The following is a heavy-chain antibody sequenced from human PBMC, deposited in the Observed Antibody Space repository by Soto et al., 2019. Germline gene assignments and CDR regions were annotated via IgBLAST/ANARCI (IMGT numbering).Heavy chain of an antibody. Sequence: PGGSLRLSCTASGFTFGDYAMSWFRQAPGKGLEWVGFIRSKAYGGTTVYAASVKGRFTISRDDSKSIAYLQMNSLKTEDTAVYYCTRDSTYYYDSSGYYPIYYYGMDVWGQGTTVTVSS. D-gene: IGHD3-22*01. CDR1: GFTFGDYA. J-gene: IGHJ6*02. V-gene: IGHV3-49*03. CDR2: IRSKAYGGTT. CDR3: TRDSTYYYDSSGYYPIYYYGMDV.